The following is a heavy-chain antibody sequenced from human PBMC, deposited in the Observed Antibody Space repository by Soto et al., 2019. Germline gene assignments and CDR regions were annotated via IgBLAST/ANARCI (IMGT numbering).Heavy chain of an antibody. J-gene: IGHJ4*02. CDR2: ISGSGGST. CDR3: AKGLTGYSSGWPYYFDY. Sequence: GGSLRLSCAASGFTFSSYAMSWVRQAPGKGLEWVSAISGSGGSTYYAESVKGRFTISRDNSKKTLYLQMNSLRAEDTAVYYCAKGLTGYSSGWPYYFDYWGQGTLVTVSS. V-gene: IGHV3-23*01. D-gene: IGHD6-19*01. CDR1: GFTFSSYA.